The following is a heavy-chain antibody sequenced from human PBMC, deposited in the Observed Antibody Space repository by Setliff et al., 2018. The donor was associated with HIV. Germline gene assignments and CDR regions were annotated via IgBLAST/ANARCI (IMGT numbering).Heavy chain of an antibody. CDR2: IHPSGGST. CDR1: GYIFTSYY. CDR3: ARVRYCSGGSCYGGEYWFDP. V-gene: IGHV1-46*01. D-gene: IGHD2-15*01. J-gene: IGHJ5*02. Sequence: ASVKVSCKASGYIFTSYYIHWVRQAPGQGLEWMGVIHPSGGSTSYAQSFQDRVTMTRDTSTSTVYMELSSLRSEDTAVYYCARVRYCSGGSCYGGEYWFDPWGQGTLVTVSS.